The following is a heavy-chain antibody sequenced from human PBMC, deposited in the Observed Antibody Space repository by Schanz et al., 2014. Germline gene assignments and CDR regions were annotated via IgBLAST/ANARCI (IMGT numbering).Heavy chain of an antibody. V-gene: IGHV1-18*01. D-gene: IGHD3-10*01. J-gene: IGHJ6*02. CDR3: PRAKLFGDMAV. Sequence: QVQLVQSGAEVKKPGASVKVSCKASGYSFTPFPIHWVRQAPGQRLEWMGWISAYNGHTDYAQKLQGRVTLTTDTSTSTAYMELRNLRSDATALYYCPRAKLFGDMAVWGPGTSITVSS. CDR1: GYSFTPFP. CDR2: ISAYNGHT.